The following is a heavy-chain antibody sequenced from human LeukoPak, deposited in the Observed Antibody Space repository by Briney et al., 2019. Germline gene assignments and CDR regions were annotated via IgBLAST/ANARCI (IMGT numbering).Heavy chain of an antibody. Sequence: GASVKVSCKASGGTFNNYSISWVRQAPGQGLEWMGGIIPIFGTPNYAQRFQVRVTITADESTRTAYMELSRLRSEDTAVYYCATSGGDYYYYSLDVWGKGSPVTISS. J-gene: IGHJ6*03. D-gene: IGHD3-10*01. CDR3: ATSGGDYYYYSLDV. CDR2: IIPIFGTP. V-gene: IGHV1-69*13. CDR1: GGTFNNYS.